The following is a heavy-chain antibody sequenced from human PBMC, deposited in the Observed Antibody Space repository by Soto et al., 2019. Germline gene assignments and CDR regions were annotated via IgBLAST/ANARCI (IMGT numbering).Heavy chain of an antibody. Sequence: QLQLQESGPGLVKPSETLSLTCTVSGGSISSSSYYWGWIRQPPGKGLEWIGSIYYSGSTYYNPSLKSRVTISVDTSKNQFSLKLSSVTAADTAVYYCARFVKTIAARAGYFDYWGQGTLVTVSS. CDR3: ARFVKTIAARAGYFDY. V-gene: IGHV4-39*01. CDR1: GGSISSSSYY. CDR2: IYYSGST. D-gene: IGHD6-6*01. J-gene: IGHJ4*02.